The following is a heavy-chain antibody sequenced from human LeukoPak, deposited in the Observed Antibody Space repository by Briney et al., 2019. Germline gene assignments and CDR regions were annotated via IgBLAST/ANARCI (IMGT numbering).Heavy chain of an antibody. D-gene: IGHD3-10*01. V-gene: IGHV1-2*02. CDR1: GYTFTGYY. J-gene: IGHJ4*02. CDR3: AREGISSWTVWFLDY. Sequence: GASVKVSCKASGYTFTGYYMHWVRQAPGQGLEWMGWINPNSGGTNYAQKFQGRVTMTRDTSISTAYMELSRLRSDDTAVYYCAREGISSWTVWFLDYWGQGTLVTVSS. CDR2: INPNSGGT.